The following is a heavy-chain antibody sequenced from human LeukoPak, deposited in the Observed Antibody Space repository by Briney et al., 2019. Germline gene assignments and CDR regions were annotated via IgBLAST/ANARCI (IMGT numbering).Heavy chain of an antibody. CDR2: ISWNSGSI. D-gene: IGHD2-2*01. V-gene: IGHV3-9*01. CDR3: AKVGYCSSTSCPGPFDY. CDR1: GFTFDDYA. Sequence: PGGSLRLSCAASGFTFDDYAMHWVRQAPGKGLEWVSGISWNSGSIGYADSAKGRFTISRDNAKNSLYLQMNSLRAEDTALYYCAKVGYCSSTSCPGPFDYWGQGTLVTVSS. J-gene: IGHJ4*02.